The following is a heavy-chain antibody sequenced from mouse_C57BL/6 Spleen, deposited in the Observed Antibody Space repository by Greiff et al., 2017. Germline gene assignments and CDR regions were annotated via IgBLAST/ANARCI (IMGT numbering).Heavy chain of an antibody. CDR3: ARENYGSSWFAY. Sequence: QVQLQQSGAELVKPGASVKISCKASGYAFSSYWMNWVKQRPGKGLEWIGQIYPGDGDTNYNGKFKGKATLTEDKSSSTAYMQLSSLTSEDSAVYFSARENYGSSWFAYWGQGTLVTVSA. D-gene: IGHD1-1*01. CDR2: IYPGDGDT. J-gene: IGHJ3*01. CDR1: GYAFSSYW. V-gene: IGHV1-80*01.